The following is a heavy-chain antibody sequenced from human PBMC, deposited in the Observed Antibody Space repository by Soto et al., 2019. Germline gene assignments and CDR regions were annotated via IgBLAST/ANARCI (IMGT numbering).Heavy chain of an antibody. D-gene: IGHD3-3*02. V-gene: IGHV4-34*01. CDR2: INHSGST. J-gene: IGHJ6*02. CDR3: ARGFHFYYYYGMDV. Sequence: LPETLSLTCAVYGGSFSGYYWSWIRQPPGKGLEWIGEINHSGSTNYNPSLKSRVTISVDTSKNQFSLKLSSVTAADTAVYYCARGFHFYYYYGMDVWGQGTTVTVSS. CDR1: GGSFSGYY.